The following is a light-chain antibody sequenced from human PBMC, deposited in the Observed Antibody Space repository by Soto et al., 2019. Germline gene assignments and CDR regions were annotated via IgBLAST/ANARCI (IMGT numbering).Light chain of an antibody. J-gene: IGKJ1*01. Sequence: EIVLTQSPATLSVSPGERATLSCRASQSVGSDLAWYQQKPGQAPRLLIFGASSRATGIPARFSGSGSGTEFTLTISSLQTDDFASYYCQQYDSYSWTFGQGTKV. CDR1: QSVGSD. V-gene: IGKV3-15*01. CDR2: GAS. CDR3: QQYDSYSWT.